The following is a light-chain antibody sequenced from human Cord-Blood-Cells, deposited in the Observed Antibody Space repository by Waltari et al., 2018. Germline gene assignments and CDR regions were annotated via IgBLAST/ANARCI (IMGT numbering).Light chain of an antibody. Sequence: DIQMTQSPSSLSASVGERVTITCRASQSISSYLNWYQQKPGKAPKLLIYAASSLQSGVPSRFSGSGSGTDFTLTISSLQPEDFATYYCQPSYSTPLTFGGGTKVEIK. V-gene: IGKV1-39*01. CDR2: AAS. J-gene: IGKJ4*01. CDR1: QSISSY. CDR3: QPSYSTPLT.